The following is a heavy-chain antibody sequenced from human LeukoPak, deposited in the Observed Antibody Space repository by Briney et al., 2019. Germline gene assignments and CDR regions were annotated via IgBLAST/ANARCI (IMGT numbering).Heavy chain of an antibody. D-gene: IGHD2-21*01. V-gene: IGHV5-51*01. Sequence: GESLKISCKGSGYSFTSYWIGWVRQMPGKGLEWMGIIYPGDSDTKYSPSFQGRVTISADRSISTAYLQWSSLKASNTAMYYCATSSGGEWFDPWGQGTLVTVSS. J-gene: IGHJ5*02. CDR1: GYSFTSYW. CDR3: ATSSGGEWFDP. CDR2: IYPGDSDT.